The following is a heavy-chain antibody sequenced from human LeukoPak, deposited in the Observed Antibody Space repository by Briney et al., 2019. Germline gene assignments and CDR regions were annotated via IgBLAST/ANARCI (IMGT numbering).Heavy chain of an antibody. Sequence: GGSLRLSCAASGFVFRENDMNWVRQAPGKGLEWVSGIRGYDGYTDYADSVEGRFTISRDNSRDTLFLEMNNLRIEDTAIYYCAKNFSMMVFWGPGTQVTVSS. CDR2: IRGYDGYT. V-gene: IGHV3-23*01. CDR1: GFVFREND. D-gene: IGHD3/OR15-3a*01. CDR3: AKNFSMMVF. J-gene: IGHJ4*02.